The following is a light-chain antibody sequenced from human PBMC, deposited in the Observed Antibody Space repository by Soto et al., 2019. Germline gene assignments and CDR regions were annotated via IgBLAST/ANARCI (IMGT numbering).Light chain of an antibody. Sequence: ELVLTQSPVTLSLSPGERATLSCRASQSVSSYLAWYQQKPGQAPRLLIYGASSRATGIPDRFSGTGSETDFTLTISRLGPEDFAVYYCQQYGNSPITFGQGTRLEIK. J-gene: IGKJ5*01. CDR3: QQYGNSPIT. CDR2: GAS. CDR1: QSVSSY. V-gene: IGKV3-20*01.